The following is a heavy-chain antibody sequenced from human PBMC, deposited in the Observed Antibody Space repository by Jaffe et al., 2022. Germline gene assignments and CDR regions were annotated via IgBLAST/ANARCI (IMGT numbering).Heavy chain of an antibody. V-gene: IGHV3-7*05. J-gene: IGHJ3*02. CDR2: IKQDGSEK. Sequence: EVQLVESGGGLVQPGGSLRLSCAASGFTFSSYWMSWVRQAPGKGLEWVANIKQDGSEKYYVDSVKGRFTISRDNAKNSLYLQMNSLRAEDTAVYYCARHQLLLAGWGDAFDIWGQGTMVTVSS. D-gene: IGHD2-2*01. CDR3: ARHQLLLAGWGDAFDI. CDR1: GFTFSSYW.